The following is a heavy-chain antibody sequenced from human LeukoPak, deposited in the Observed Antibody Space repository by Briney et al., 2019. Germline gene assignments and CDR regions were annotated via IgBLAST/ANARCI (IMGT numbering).Heavy chain of an antibody. V-gene: IGHV3-11*04. Sequence: GGSLRLSCAASGFTFSDYYMSWIRQAPGKGLEWVSYISSSGSTIYYADSVKGRFTISRDNAKNSVYLQMNSLRAEDTALYFCARAGIRKAPFDYWGQGTLVTVSS. CDR3: ARAGIRKAPFDY. J-gene: IGHJ4*02. CDR1: GFTFSDYY. CDR2: ISSSGSTI. D-gene: IGHD1-26*01.